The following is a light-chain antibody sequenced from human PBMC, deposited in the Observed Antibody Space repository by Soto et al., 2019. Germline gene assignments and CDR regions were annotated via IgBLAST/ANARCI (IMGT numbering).Light chain of an antibody. V-gene: IGLV1-40*01. CDR1: SSNIGAGYD. CDR3: QSYDSSLSGGVV. CDR2: GNS. Sequence: QSVLTQPPSVSGAPGQRVTISCTGSSSNIGAGYDVHWYQQLPGTAPKLLIYGNSNRPSGVPDRFSGSKSGTSASLAITGLQAEDEADYYCQSYDSSLSGGVVFGGGTNVTVL. J-gene: IGLJ2*01.